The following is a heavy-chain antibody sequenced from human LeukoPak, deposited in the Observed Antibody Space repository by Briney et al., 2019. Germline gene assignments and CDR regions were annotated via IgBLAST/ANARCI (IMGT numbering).Heavy chain of an antibody. CDR1: GFTFSSYA. V-gene: IGHV3-30*04. D-gene: IGHD3-10*01. CDR3: AGGSGSYYGSHFDY. J-gene: IGHJ4*02. Sequence: GRSLRLSCAASGFTFSSYAMHWVRQAPGKGLEWVAVISYDGSNKYYADSVKGRFTISRDHSKNTLYLQMNSLRAEDTAVYYCAGGSGSYYGSHFDYWGQGTLVTVSS. CDR2: ISYDGSNK.